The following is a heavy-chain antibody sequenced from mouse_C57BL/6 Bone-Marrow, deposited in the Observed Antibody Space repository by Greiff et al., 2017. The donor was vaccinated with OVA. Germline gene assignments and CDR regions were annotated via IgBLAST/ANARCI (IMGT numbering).Heavy chain of an antibody. V-gene: IGHV5-4*01. Sequence: EVMLVESGGGLVKPGGSLKLSCAASGFTFSSYAMSWVRQTPEKRLEWVATISDGGSYTYYPDNVKGRFTISRDNAKNNLYLQMSQLKSSDAAMYYCTREPLYDYDQAWFAYWGQGTLVTVSA. CDR3: TREPLYDYDQAWFAY. CDR1: GFTFSSYA. D-gene: IGHD2-4*01. CDR2: ISDGGSYT. J-gene: IGHJ3*01.